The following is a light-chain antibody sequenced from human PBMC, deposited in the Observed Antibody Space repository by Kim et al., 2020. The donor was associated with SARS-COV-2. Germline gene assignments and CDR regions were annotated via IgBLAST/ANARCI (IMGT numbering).Light chain of an antibody. CDR2: GAS. CDR3: QQYGSSRT. Sequence: LAPGERATRSCRASQSVSSSYLAWYQQKPGQAPRLLIYGASSRATGIPDRFSGSGSRTDFTLTISRLEPEDFAVYYCQQYGSSRTFGQGTKVDIK. CDR1: QSVSSSY. J-gene: IGKJ1*01. V-gene: IGKV3-20*01.